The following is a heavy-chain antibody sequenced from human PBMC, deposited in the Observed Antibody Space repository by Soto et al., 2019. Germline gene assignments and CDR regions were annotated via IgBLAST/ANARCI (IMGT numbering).Heavy chain of an antibody. CDR1: AFTIGTYA. J-gene: IGHJ5*02. D-gene: IGHD2-21*01. Sequence: GGSLRLSCAASAFTIGTYAMTWVRQAPGKGLECVSGVTGSGSQIYYADSVKGRFTISKDNSKNTLYLQMSSLREEDTALYYCAKDAVYRDGLWLMDSWGQGTLVTVSS. V-gene: IGHV3-23*01. CDR2: VTGSGSQI. CDR3: AKDAVYRDGLWLMDS.